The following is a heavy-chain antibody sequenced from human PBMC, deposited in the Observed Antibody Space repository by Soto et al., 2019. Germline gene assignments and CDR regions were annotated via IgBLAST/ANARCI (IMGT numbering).Heavy chain of an antibody. CDR2: MNPINGAT. D-gene: IGHD6-13*01. CDR1: GYDFTAYD. J-gene: IGHJ6*02. CDR3: GRGPSPRAPAGGTPYYYAMDV. Sequence: SLPGSCTAAGYDFTAYDSNWVRQASGQGLEGMGWMNPINGATGSSRRFQGRVSTTRNTATGTAYLELTSLRSDDSAVYYCGRGPSPRAPAGGTPYYYAMDVWGQGTTVTVSS. V-gene: IGHV1-8*02.